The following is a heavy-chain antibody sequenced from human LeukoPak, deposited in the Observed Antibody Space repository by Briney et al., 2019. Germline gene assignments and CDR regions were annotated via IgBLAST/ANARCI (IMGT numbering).Heavy chain of an antibody. J-gene: IGHJ6*03. V-gene: IGHV1-46*01. CDR3: VVILNYYGSGSYDYYYYMDV. CDR1: GYTFTSYH. Sequence: ASVKVSCKASGYTFTSYHMHWVRQAPGQGLEWMGLINPSGGTTNYAQKFQGRVTITADEYTSTAYMELSSLRSEDTAVYCCVVILNYYGSGSYDYYYYMDVWGKGTTVTISS. D-gene: IGHD3-10*01. CDR2: INPSGGTT.